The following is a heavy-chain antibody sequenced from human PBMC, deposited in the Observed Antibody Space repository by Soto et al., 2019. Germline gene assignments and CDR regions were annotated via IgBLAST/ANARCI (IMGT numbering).Heavy chain of an antibody. CDR3: XRVIAARLDAFDI. Sequence: QVQLVQSGAEVKKPGASVKVSCKASGYTFTGYYMHWVRQAPGQGLEWMGWINPNSGGTNYAQKFQGRVTMTRDTSISTAYMELXRXXXXXXXXXXXXRVIAARLDAFDIWGQGTMVTVSS. CDR2: INPNSGGT. D-gene: IGHD6-6*01. V-gene: IGHV1-2*02. CDR1: GYTFTGYY. J-gene: IGHJ3*02.